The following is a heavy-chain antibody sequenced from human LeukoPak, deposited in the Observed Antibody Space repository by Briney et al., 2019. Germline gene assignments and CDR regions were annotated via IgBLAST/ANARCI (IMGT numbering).Heavy chain of an antibody. CDR3: ASTPGGYYYGSGSYSEIDY. Sequence: GGSLRLSCAASRFTFSSYGMHWVRQAPGKGLEWVAFIRYDGNNKYYADSVKGRFTISRDNSKNTLYLQMNSLRAEDTAVYYCASTPGGYYYGSGSYSEIDYWGQGTLVTVSS. V-gene: IGHV3-30*02. CDR2: IRYDGNNK. J-gene: IGHJ4*02. CDR1: RFTFSSYG. D-gene: IGHD3-10*01.